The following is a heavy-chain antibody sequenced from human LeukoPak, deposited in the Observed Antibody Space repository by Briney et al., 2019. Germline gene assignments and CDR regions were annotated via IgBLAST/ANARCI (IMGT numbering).Heavy chain of an antibody. CDR2: ISAYNGNT. Sequence: ASVKVSCKASGYTFTSYGISWVRQAPGQGLEWMGWISAYNGNTNYAQKLQGRVTMTTDTSTSTAYMELSRLRSDDTAVYFCARGGVRGVYYYGMDVWGQGTTVTVSS. D-gene: IGHD3-10*01. J-gene: IGHJ6*02. CDR3: ARGGVRGVYYYGMDV. CDR1: GYTFTSYG. V-gene: IGHV1-18*01.